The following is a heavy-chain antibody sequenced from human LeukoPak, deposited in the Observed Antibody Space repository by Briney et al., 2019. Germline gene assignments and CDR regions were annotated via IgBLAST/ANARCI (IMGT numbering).Heavy chain of an antibody. V-gene: IGHV3-30*18. Sequence: GRPLRLSCAASGFTFSSYGMHWVRQAPGKGLEWVAVISYDGSNKYYADSVKGRFTISRDNSKNTLYLQMNSLRAEDTAVYYCAKGIGSGWTDYWGQGTLVTVSS. CDR1: GFTFSSYG. D-gene: IGHD6-19*01. J-gene: IGHJ4*02. CDR2: ISYDGSNK. CDR3: AKGIGSGWTDY.